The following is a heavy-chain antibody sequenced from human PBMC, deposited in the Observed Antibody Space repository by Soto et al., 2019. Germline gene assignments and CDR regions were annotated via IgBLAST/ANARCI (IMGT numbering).Heavy chain of an antibody. CDR2: ISAYNGNT. Sequence: ASVKVSSTASGRTFSSYAISWVRQARGQGLEWMGWISAYNGNTNYAQKLQGRVTMTTDTSTSTAYMELRSLRSDDTAVYYCARDGSRWFDPCGQGTRFTVSS. CDR3: ARDGSRWFDP. J-gene: IGHJ5*02. CDR1: GRTFSSYA. V-gene: IGHV1-18*01.